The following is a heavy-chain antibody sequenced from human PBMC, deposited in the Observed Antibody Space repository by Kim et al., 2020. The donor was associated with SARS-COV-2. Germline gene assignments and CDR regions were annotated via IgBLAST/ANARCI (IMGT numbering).Heavy chain of an antibody. D-gene: IGHD3-10*01. CDR2: INSDGSET. CDR1: GFTFSNYW. V-gene: IGHV3-74*01. CDR3: TGVLDFDY. J-gene: IGHJ4*02. Sequence: GGSLRLSCAASGFTFSNYWMHWVRQVPGKGLVWVSNINSDGSETTYADSVRGRFTISRDNARNPLYLQMNSLRPEDTAVYYCTGVLDFDYWGQGTRVTVSS.